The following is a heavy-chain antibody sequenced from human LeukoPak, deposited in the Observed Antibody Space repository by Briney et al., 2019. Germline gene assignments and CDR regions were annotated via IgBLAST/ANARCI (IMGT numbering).Heavy chain of an antibody. CDR3: ALLGGGPPMANPDY. Sequence: SETLSLTCTVSGGSVSGYYCNWIRQPPGKGLEWIGYMSYSGSTNYNPSLKSRVTISVDTSKNQFSLKLTSVTVADTAVYFCALLGGGPPMANPDYWGQGTLVTVSS. V-gene: IGHV4-59*08. CDR1: GGSVSGYY. D-gene: IGHD3-10*01. CDR2: MSYSGST. J-gene: IGHJ4*02.